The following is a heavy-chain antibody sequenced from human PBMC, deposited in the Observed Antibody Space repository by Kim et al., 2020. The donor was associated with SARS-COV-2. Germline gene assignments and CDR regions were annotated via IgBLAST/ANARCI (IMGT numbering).Heavy chain of an antibody. J-gene: IGHJ6*02. CDR1: GFTFDDSA. CDR3: ARGNYHESLSLCDFYNGMDV. Sequence: GGSLRLSCAASGFTFDDSAMSWVRQAPGKGLEWLAGITYNGGNKDYADSVKGRFTIASDNPKHTLSLQMNSLRVEDTGVYYCARGNYHESLSLCDFYNGMDVWGQGTTVTVSS. CDR2: ITYNGGNK. V-gene: IGHV3-30-3*01. D-gene: IGHD2-21*02.